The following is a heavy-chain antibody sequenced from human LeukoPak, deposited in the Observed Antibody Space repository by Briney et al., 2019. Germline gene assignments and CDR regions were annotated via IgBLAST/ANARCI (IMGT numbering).Heavy chain of an antibody. CDR3: ASRAHFWSGPGG. Sequence: GGSLRLSCAASGFTFSAYGMSWVRQSPRKGLEWVSGVSGADGTTYYADSVKGRFTISRDNSKSTLYLQMNSLRAEDTAVYYCASRAHFWSGPGGWGQGTLVTVSS. CDR1: GFTFSAYG. V-gene: IGHV3-23*01. J-gene: IGHJ4*02. D-gene: IGHD3-3*02. CDR2: VSGADGTT.